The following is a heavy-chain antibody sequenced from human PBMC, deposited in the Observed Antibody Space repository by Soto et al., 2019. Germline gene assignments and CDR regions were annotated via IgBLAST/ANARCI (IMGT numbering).Heavy chain of an antibody. CDR3: ARHTAARPRGAFDI. CDR2: IYYSGST. Sequence: SETLSLTCTVSGGSISSSSYYWGWIRQPPGKGLEWIGSIYYSGSTYYNPSLKSRVTISVDTSKNQFSLKLSSVTAADTAVYYCARHTAARPRGAFDIWGQGTMVTVSS. V-gene: IGHV4-39*01. D-gene: IGHD6-6*01. J-gene: IGHJ3*02. CDR1: GGSISSSSYY.